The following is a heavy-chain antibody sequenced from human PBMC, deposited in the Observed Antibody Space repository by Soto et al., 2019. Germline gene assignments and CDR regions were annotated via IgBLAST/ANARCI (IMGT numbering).Heavy chain of an antibody. D-gene: IGHD3-22*01. CDR2: ISGSGGST. V-gene: IGHV3-23*01. Sequence: GVALRLRWTGSGCIPSRYSMIWVRQAPGKGLEWVSAISGSGGSTYYADSVKGRFTISRDNSKNTLYLQMNSLRAEDTAVYYCASALYFYDTTTYDRAFDTWRQETM. CDR3: ASALYFYDTTTYDRAFDT. CDR1: GCIPSRYS. J-gene: IGHJ3*02.